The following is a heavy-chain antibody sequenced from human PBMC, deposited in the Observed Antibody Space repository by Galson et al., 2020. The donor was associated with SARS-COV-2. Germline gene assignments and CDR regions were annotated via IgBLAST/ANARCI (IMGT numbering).Heavy chain of an antibody. CDR2: IWYDGSNK. J-gene: IGHJ4*02. CDR3: ARDFNPYDSSGSEPDY. V-gene: IGHV3-33*01. CDR1: GFTFSSYG. Sequence: GGSLRLSCAASGFTFSSYGMHWVRQAPGKGLEWVAVIWYDGSNKYYADSVKGRFTISRDNSKNTLYLQMNSLRAEDTAVYYCARDFNPYDSSGSEPDYWGQGTLVTVSS. D-gene: IGHD3-22*01.